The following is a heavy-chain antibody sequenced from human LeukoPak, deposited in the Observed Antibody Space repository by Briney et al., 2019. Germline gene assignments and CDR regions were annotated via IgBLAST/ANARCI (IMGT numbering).Heavy chain of an antibody. J-gene: IGHJ5*02. CDR1: GGSFSGYY. CDR3: ARDPSGYGSGSYDWFDP. CDR2: IYTSGST. D-gene: IGHD3-10*01. Sequence: SETLSLTCAVYGGSFSGYYWSWIRQPPVKGLEWIGRIYTSGSTNYNPSLKSRVTMSVDTSKNQFSLKLSSVTAADTTVYYCARDPSGYGSGSYDWFDPWGQGTLVTVSS. V-gene: IGHV4-4*07.